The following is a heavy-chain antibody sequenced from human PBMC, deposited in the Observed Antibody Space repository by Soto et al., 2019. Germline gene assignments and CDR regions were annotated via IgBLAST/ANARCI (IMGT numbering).Heavy chain of an antibody. CDR1: GFSLTNVW. Sequence: EVQLVESGGGLVKPGGSLRLSCAVSGFSLTNVWMNWVRQAPGKGLEWVGRIKSKADGGTTDYAAPVKGRFIISRDESKNTMYLEMNSLKIEDTAVYYCSHGYEQYFESWGQGTLGTVSS. J-gene: IGHJ4*02. V-gene: IGHV3-15*07. CDR2: IKSKADGGTT. D-gene: IGHD5-18*01. CDR3: SHGYEQYFES.